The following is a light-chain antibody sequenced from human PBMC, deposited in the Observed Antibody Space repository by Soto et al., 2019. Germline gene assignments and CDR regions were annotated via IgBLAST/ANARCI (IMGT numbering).Light chain of an antibody. CDR2: AAS. J-gene: IGKJ1*01. V-gene: IGKV1-9*01. CDR1: QGISSF. CDR3: QQRSNWPPLT. Sequence: IQLTQSPSSLSASVGDRVTITCRASQGISSFLAWYQQKPGKAPNLLIYAASTLQSGVPSRFSGGGSGTDFTLTISSLEPEDFAVYYCQQRSNWPPLTFGQGTKVDIK.